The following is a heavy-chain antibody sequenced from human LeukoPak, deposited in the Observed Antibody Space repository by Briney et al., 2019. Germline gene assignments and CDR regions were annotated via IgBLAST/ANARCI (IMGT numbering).Heavy chain of an antibody. Sequence: PSETLSLTCAVSGGSISSGGYSWSWIRQPPGKGLEWLGYIYHSGSTYYNPSLKSRVTISVDRSKNQFSLKLGSVTAADTAVYYCARQMRDYYDSSGYHPDAFDIWGQGTMVTVSS. CDR3: ARQMRDYYDSSGYHPDAFDI. CDR1: GGSISSGGYS. CDR2: IYHSGST. V-gene: IGHV4-30-2*01. J-gene: IGHJ3*02. D-gene: IGHD3-22*01.